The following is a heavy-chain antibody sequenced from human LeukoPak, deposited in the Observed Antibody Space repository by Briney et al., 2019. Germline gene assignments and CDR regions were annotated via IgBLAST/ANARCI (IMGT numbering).Heavy chain of an antibody. CDR3: ARDDGGDNNWGSIDY. D-gene: IGHD3-16*01. Sequence: GGSLRLSCAASGFTFTNYWMTWVRQAPGKGLEWVANIKYDESEKYYVDSVKGRFTISRDNAKNSLYLQMSSLRPEDTGVYYCARDDGGDNNWGSIDYWGQGTLVTVSS. J-gene: IGHJ4*02. CDR2: IKYDESEK. CDR1: GFTFTNYW. V-gene: IGHV3-7*04.